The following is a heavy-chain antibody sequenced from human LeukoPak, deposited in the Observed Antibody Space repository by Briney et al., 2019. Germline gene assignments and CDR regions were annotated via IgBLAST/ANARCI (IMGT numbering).Heavy chain of an antibody. CDR3: TTGPKSSGRGFDY. D-gene: IGHD6-19*01. CDR1: GFTFSDAW. Sequence: GGSRRLSCAASGFTFSDAWMSWVRKTPEKGLEWVGRIKSKTDAGTTDYAAPVKGRFAISRDDSKNTLSLEMNSLKTEDTAVYYCTTGPKSSGRGFDYWGQGALVTVSS. CDR2: IKSKTDAGTT. V-gene: IGHV3-15*01. J-gene: IGHJ4*02.